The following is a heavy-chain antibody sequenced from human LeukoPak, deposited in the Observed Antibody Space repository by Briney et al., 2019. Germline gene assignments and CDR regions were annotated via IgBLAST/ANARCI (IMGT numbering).Heavy chain of an antibody. J-gene: IGHJ5*02. CDR3: ARDNSVGDIAWWFDP. CDR2: MNPNSGNT. Sequence: ASVKVSCKASGYTFTSYDINWVRQATGQGLEWMGWMNPNSGNTGYAQKFQGRVTITRNTSISTAYMELRSLKSEDTAVYYCARDNSVGDIAWWFDPWGQGTLVTVSS. V-gene: IGHV1-8*03. CDR1: GYTFTSYD. D-gene: IGHD3-10*01.